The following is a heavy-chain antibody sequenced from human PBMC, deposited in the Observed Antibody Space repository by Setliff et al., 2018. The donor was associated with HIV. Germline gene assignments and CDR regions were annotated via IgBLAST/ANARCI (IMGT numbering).Heavy chain of an antibody. CDR1: GYAFTGYY. Sequence: ASVKVSCKASGYAFTGYYLHWVRQAPGQGLEWMGWINPSDGGAKYAHNFEGRVTMTRDMSKNQFSLKLTSVTAADTTVYFCARRIDNSGTFPDKNWFDTWGQGSLVTVSS. V-gene: IGHV1-2*02. J-gene: IGHJ5*02. D-gene: IGHD3-10*01. CDR3: ARRIDNSGTFPDKNWFDT. CDR2: INPSDGGA.